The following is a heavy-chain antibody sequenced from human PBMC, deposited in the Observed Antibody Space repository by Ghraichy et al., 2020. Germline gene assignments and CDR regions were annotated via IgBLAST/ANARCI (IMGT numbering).Heavy chain of an antibody. CDR1: GFTFSSYE. CDR2: ISSSGSTI. CDR3: ASLPIRNPAKVWFDP. Sequence: GGSLRLSCAASGFTFSSYEMNWVRQAPGKGLEWVSYISSSGSTIYYADSVKGRFTISRDNAKNSLYLQMNSLRAEDTAVYYCASLPIRNPAKVWFDPWGQGTLVTVSS. V-gene: IGHV3-48*03. D-gene: IGHD2-2*01. J-gene: IGHJ5*02.